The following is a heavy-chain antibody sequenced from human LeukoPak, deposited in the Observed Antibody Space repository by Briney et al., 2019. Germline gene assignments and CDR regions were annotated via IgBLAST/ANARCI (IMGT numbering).Heavy chain of an antibody. CDR3: ARVASYSSGWVY. Sequence: ASVKVSCKGFRYTFTSYGISWVRQAPGQGLEWMGWISAYNGNTNYAQKLQGRVTMTTDTSTSTAYMELRSLRSDDTAVYYCARVASYSSGWVYWGQGTLVTVSS. J-gene: IGHJ4*02. D-gene: IGHD6-19*01. V-gene: IGHV1-18*01. CDR2: ISAYNGNT. CDR1: RYTFTSYG.